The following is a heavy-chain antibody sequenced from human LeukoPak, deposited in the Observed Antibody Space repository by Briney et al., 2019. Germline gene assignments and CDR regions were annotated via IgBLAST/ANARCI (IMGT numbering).Heavy chain of an antibody. V-gene: IGHV1-18*01. J-gene: IGHJ4*02. CDR3: ARADWVAAAGRRGYYFDY. CDR2: ISAYNGNT. Sequence: ASVKVSCKASGYTFTSYGISWVRQAPGQGLEWMGWISAYNGNTNYVQKLRGRVTLTTDKSTSTAYMELSSLRSEDTAVYYCARADWVAAAGRRGYYFDYWGQGTLVTVSS. D-gene: IGHD6-13*01. CDR1: GYTFTSYG.